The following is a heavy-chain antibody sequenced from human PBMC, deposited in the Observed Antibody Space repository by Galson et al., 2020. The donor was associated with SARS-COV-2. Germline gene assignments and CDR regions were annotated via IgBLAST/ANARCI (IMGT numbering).Heavy chain of an antibody. CDR3: ARDAPDLSCSGGSCYEMGATYYYYGMDV. V-gene: IGHV4-31*03. J-gene: IGHJ6*02. CDR1: GGSISSGGYY. CDR2: IYYSGST. Sequence: SETLSLTCTVSGGSISSGGYYWSWIRQHPGKGLEWIGYIYYSGSTYYNPSLKSRVTISVDTSKNQFSLKLSSVTAADTAVYYCARDAPDLSCSGGSCYEMGATYYYYGMDVWGQGTTVTVSS. D-gene: IGHD2-15*01.